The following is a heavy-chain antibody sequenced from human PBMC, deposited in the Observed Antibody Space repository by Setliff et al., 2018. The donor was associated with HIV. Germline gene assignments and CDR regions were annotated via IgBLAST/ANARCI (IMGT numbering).Heavy chain of an antibody. V-gene: IGHV3-15*07. J-gene: IGHJ4*02. Sequence: GGSLRLSCAASGFTFSNAWMNWVRQAPGKGLEWVGRIQSKADGGTTNYAAPVKGRFTISRDDSKNMLYLQMNSLKTEDTALYYCATDNCGGDCYLNYWGLGTLVTVSS. D-gene: IGHD2-21*02. CDR3: ATDNCGGDCYLNY. CDR2: IQSKADGGTT. CDR1: GFTFSNAW.